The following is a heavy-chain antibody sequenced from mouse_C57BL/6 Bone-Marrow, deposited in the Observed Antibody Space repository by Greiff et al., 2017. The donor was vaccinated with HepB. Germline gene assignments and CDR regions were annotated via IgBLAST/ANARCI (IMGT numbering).Heavy chain of an antibody. V-gene: IGHV5-12*01. CDR1: GFTFSDYY. D-gene: IGHD1-1*01. Sequence: EVQWVESGGGLVQPGGSLKLSCAASGFTFSDYYMYWVRQTPEKRLEWVAYISNGGGSTYYPDTVKGRFTISRDNAKNTLYLQMSRLKSEDTAMYYCARHGGSSPYFDYWGQGTTLTVSS. CDR2: ISNGGGST. J-gene: IGHJ2*01. CDR3: ARHGGSSPYFDY.